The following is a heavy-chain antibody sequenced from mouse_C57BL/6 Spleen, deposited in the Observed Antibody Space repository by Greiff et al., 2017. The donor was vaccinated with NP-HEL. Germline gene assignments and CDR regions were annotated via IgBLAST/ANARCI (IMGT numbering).Heavy chain of an antibody. CDR3: AREYYGNYRDAMDY. J-gene: IGHJ4*01. CDR1: GYTFTSYW. Sequence: QVQLQQPGAELVRPGSSVKLSCKASGYTFTSYWMHWVKQRPIQGLEWIGNIDPSDSETHYNQKFKDKATLTVDKSSSTAYMQLSSLTSEDSAVYYCAREYYGNYRDAMDYWGQGTSVTVSS. CDR2: IDPSDSET. V-gene: IGHV1-52*01. D-gene: IGHD2-1*01.